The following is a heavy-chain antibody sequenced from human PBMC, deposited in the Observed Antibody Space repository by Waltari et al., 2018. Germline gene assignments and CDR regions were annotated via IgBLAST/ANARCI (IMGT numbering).Heavy chain of an antibody. CDR2: ISGSGGST. J-gene: IGHJ4*02. CDR3: AKDTGYYGSGSYDY. Sequence: EVQLLESGGGLVQPGGSLRLSCAASGFTFSSYAMSWVRQAPGKGWEWVSAISGSGGSTYYADSVKGRFTISRDNSKNTLYLQMNSLRAEDTAVYYCAKDTGYYGSGSYDYWGQGTLVTVSS. CDR1: GFTFSSYA. V-gene: IGHV3-23*01. D-gene: IGHD3-10*01.